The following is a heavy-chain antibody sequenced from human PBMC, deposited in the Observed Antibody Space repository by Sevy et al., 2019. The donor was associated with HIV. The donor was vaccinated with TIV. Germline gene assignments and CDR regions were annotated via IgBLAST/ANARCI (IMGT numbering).Heavy chain of an antibody. Sequence: SQTLSLTCTVSGGSITSLYWNWIRQPPGKGLEWIANIYDNGHLNYNPSLKSRVTLSLDTSKNQFSLRLSSVTAADTAMYYCAGENAWGRGYSWVQGTLVTVSS. D-gene: IGHD1-26*01. CDR1: GGSITSLY. CDR3: AGENAWGRGYS. J-gene: IGHJ4*02. V-gene: IGHV4-59*08. CDR2: IYDNGHL.